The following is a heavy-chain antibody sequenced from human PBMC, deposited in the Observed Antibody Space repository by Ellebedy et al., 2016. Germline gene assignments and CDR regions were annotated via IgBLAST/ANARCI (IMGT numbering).Heavy chain of an antibody. D-gene: IGHD3-22*01. CDR3: ARDGITMILVVTHFDY. J-gene: IGHJ4*02. V-gene: IGHV3-7*04. Sequence: ETLSLTCAASGFTFSSYWMSWVRQAPGKGLEWVANIKQDGSEKYYVDSVKGRFTISRDNAKNSLYLQMNSLRAEDTAVYYCARDGITMILVVTHFDYWGQGTLVTVSS. CDR2: IKQDGSEK. CDR1: GFTFSSYW.